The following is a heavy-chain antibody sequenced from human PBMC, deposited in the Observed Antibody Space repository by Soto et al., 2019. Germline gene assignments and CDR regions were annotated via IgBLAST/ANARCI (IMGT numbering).Heavy chain of an antibody. Sequence: QVHLVQSGAEVKKPGSSVKVSCKASGGTFSRNAISWVRLAPGQGLEWMGGTIPMFNIAKNAQKFQGRVTITADESRNTAYMELGSLRSEDTAVYYCARGRELDDDDYPDYGMDVWGQGTTVTVSS. J-gene: IGHJ6*02. V-gene: IGHV1-69*01. D-gene: IGHD4-17*01. CDR2: TIPMFNIA. CDR1: GGTFSRNA. CDR3: ARGRELDDDDYPDYGMDV.